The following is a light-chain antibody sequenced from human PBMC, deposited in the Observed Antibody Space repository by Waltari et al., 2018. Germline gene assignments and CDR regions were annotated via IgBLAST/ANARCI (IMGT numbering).Light chain of an antibody. CDR1: NIGRKS. V-gene: IGLV3-21*04. J-gene: IGLJ2*01. CDR2: YDS. CDR3: LVWHSTIDHQGV. Sequence: SYVVTQSPSVSVAPAETARITWGGANIGRKSVHWYQQRPGQAPVLVISYDSDRPSGIPERFSGSNSGNTATLTISWVEAEDEADYYCLVWHSTIDHQGVFGGGTKLTVL.